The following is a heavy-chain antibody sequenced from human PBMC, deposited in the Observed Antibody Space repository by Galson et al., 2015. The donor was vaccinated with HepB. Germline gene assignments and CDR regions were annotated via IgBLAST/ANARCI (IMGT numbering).Heavy chain of an antibody. V-gene: IGHV1-18*01. CDR2: SAYNGNT. CDR3: AISLVTSPQFDH. J-gene: IGHJ4*02. D-gene: IGHD2-2*01. Sequence: SAYNGNTNYAQKLQGRVTMTTDTSTSTAYMELRSLRPDDTAVYYCAISLVTSPQFDHWGQGTLVTVSS.